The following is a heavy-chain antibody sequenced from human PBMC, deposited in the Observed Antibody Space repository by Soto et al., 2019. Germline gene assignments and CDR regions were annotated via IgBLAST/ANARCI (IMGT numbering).Heavy chain of an antibody. CDR1: GFTFSSYW. CDR2: INSDGSST. J-gene: IGHJ4*02. V-gene: IGHV3-74*01. Sequence: PGGSLRLSCAASGFTFSSYWMHWVRQAPGKGLVWVSRINSDGSSTSYADSVKGRFTISRDNAKNTLYLQMNSLRAEDTAVYYCVRWVQAKGATEPDYWGQGTLVTVSS. D-gene: IGHD1-26*01. CDR3: VRWVQAKGATEPDY.